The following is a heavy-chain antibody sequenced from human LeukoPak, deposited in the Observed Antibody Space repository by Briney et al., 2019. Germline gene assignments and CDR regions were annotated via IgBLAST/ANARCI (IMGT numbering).Heavy chain of an antibody. CDR3: ARFLSYLHFVVVPAAIDYFDY. CDR1: GYTFTGYY. V-gene: IGHV1-2*02. Sequence: ASVKVSCKASGYTFTGYYMHWVRQAPGQGLEWIGWINPNSGGTNYAQKFQGRVTMTRDTSISTAYMELSRLRSDDTAVYYCARFLSYLHFVVVPAAIDYFDYWGQGTLVTVSS. CDR2: INPNSGGT. J-gene: IGHJ4*02. D-gene: IGHD2-2*01.